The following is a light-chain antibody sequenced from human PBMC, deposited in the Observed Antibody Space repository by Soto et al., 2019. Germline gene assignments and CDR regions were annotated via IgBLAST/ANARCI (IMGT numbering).Light chain of an antibody. CDR3: QQYNTWLLT. J-gene: IGKJ3*01. Sequence: ETVMTQSPATLSVSPGERPTLACRASQRVISNLAWYQQKPGQAPRLLIYDASTRVTGIPARFSGSGSGTEFTLTISSRQSEDFAIYYCQQYNTWLLTLGPGTKVDLK. CDR2: DAS. CDR1: QRVISN. V-gene: IGKV3-15*01.